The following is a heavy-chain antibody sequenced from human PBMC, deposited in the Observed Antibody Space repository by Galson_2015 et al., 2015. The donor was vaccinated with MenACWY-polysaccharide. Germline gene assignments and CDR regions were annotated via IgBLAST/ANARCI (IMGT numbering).Heavy chain of an antibody. D-gene: IGHD3-22*01. V-gene: IGHV1-8*01. CDR3: ARGGKYYYDSSGYVNWFDP. CDR1: GYTFTSYD. CDR2: MNPNSGNT. Sequence: SVKVSCKASGYTFTSYDINWVRQTTGHGLEWMGWMNPNSGNTGYAQKFQGRVTMTRNTSISIAYMDLSSLRSEDTAVYYCARGGKYYYDSSGYVNWFDPWGPGTLVPVSS. J-gene: IGHJ5*02.